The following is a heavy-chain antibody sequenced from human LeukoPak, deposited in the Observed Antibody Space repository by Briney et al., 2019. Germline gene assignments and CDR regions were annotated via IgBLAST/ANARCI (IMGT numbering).Heavy chain of an antibody. Sequence: GGSLRLSCAASGFTFSSYSMHWVRQAPGKGLEWVAIISSEGRITYYADSVKGRFTISRDNSKNTLYLQMNSLSAEDTALYYCARDWQWLVDQWGQGTLVTVSS. CDR2: ISSEGRIT. D-gene: IGHD6-19*01. V-gene: IGHV3-30*04. CDR1: GFTFSSYS. CDR3: ARDWQWLVDQ. J-gene: IGHJ4*02.